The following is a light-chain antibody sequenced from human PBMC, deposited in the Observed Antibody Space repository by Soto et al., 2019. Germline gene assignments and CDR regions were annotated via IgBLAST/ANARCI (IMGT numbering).Light chain of an antibody. CDR3: QQSYSTQIT. Sequence: DIQMTQSPFSLSASVGDRVTISCRASQSIENFLNWYQQRPGKAPRLLIYGASILQSGVPSRFSGSGSGTDFTLTISSLQPDDFAAYYCQQSYSTQITFGGGTKVDIK. CDR1: QSIENF. CDR2: GAS. J-gene: IGKJ4*01. V-gene: IGKV1-39*01.